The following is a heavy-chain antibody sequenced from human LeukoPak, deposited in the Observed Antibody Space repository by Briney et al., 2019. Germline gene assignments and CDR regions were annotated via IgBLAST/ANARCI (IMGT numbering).Heavy chain of an antibody. D-gene: IGHD3-22*01. CDR1: GGSFSGYY. CDR3: ARGRYYYDSSGYWYYFDY. CDR2: INHSGST. Sequence: PSETLSLTCAVYGGSFSGYYWSWIRQPPGKGLEWIGEINHSGSTNYNPSLKSRVTISVDTSKSQFSLKLSSVTAADTAVYYCARGRYYYDSSGYWYYFDYWGQGTLVTVSS. J-gene: IGHJ4*02. V-gene: IGHV4-34*01.